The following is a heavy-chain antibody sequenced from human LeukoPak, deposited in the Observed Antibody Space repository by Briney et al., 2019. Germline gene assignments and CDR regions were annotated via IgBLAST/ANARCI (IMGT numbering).Heavy chain of an antibody. Sequence: GGSLRLSCAASGFTFSSYEMNWVRQAPGKGLEWVSYISSSGSTIYYADSVKGRFTISRDNSKNTLYLQMNSLRAEDTAVYYCAMGPTAMENYYYYGMDVWGKGTTVTVSS. CDR2: ISSSGSTI. CDR3: AMGPTAMENYYYYGMDV. CDR1: GFTFSSYE. J-gene: IGHJ6*04. V-gene: IGHV3-48*03. D-gene: IGHD5-18*01.